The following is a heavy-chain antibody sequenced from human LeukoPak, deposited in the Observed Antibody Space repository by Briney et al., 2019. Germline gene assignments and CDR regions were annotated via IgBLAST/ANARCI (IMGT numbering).Heavy chain of an antibody. CDR2: IIPIFGTA. Sequence: SEKVSCKASGGTFSSYAISWVRQAPGQGLEWMGRIIPIFGTANYAQKFQGRVTITTDESTSTAYMELSSLRSEDTAVYYCARDYCSSTSCYPVDDYWGQGTLVTVSS. CDR3: ARDYCSSTSCYPVDDY. V-gene: IGHV1-69*05. D-gene: IGHD2-2*01. CDR1: GGTFSSYA. J-gene: IGHJ4*02.